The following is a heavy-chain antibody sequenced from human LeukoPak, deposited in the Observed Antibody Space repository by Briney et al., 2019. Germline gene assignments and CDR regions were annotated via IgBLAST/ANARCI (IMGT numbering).Heavy chain of an antibody. CDR2: ISYDGSNK. J-gene: IGHJ6*02. D-gene: IGHD4-17*01. V-gene: IGHV3-30-3*01. CDR3: ARNDYGDYIAYYGMDV. Sequence: GRSLRLSCAASGFTFSSYAMHWVRQAPGKGLEGVAVISYDGSNKYYADSVKGRFTISRDNSKNTLYLQMNSLRAEDTAVYYCARNDYGDYIAYYGMDVWGQGTTVTVSS. CDR1: GFTFSSYA.